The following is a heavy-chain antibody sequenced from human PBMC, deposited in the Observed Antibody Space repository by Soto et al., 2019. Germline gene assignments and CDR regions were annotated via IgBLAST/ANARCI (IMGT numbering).Heavy chain of an antibody. J-gene: IGHJ4*02. CDR1: GDSISSGGYY. V-gene: IGHV4-31*11. D-gene: IGHD2-15*01. CDR3: ATRAGYCTGGSCYDY. Sequence: SETLSLTCAVSGDSISSGGYYWGWIRQHPGKGLEWLGHIFYSGSAYYNPSLKSRISISLDTSENQFSLRLSSVTAADTAVYYCATRAGYCTGGSCYDYWGQGTLVTVSS. CDR2: IFYSGSA.